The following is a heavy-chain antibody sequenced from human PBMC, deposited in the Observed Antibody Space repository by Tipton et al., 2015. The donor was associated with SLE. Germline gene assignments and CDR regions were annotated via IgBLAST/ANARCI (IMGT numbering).Heavy chain of an antibody. D-gene: IGHD6-13*01. CDR3: ARGRAADDVYYYYYCVDV. V-gene: IGHV4-39*07. J-gene: IGHJ6*03. CDR1: GGSISSSSYY. CDR2: IYYSGST. Sequence: LRLSCTVSGGSISSSSYYWGWIRQPPGKGLEWIGSIYYSGSTYYNPSFKSRFTISVDTSKNQFSLKLSSVTAANTAVYYCARGRAADDVYYYYYCVDVWGKGTALTVSS.